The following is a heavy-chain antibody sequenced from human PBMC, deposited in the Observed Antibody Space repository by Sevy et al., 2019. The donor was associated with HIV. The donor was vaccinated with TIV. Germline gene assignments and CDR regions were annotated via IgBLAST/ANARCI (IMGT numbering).Heavy chain of an antibody. CDR1: GFTFSSYW. J-gene: IGHJ4*02. Sequence: GGSLRLSCAASGFTFSSYWMSWVRQAPGKGLEWVATMKQDGSEKYYVDSVKGRFTISRDNAKHSLYLQMNSLRAEDTAVYYCVREWLGGVSYSRDCWGQGTLVTVSS. CDR3: VREWLGGVSYSRDC. D-gene: IGHD3-16*01. CDR2: MKQDGSEK. V-gene: IGHV3-7*01.